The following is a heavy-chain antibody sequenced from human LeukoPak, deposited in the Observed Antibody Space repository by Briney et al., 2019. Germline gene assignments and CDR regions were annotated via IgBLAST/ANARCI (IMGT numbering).Heavy chain of an antibody. V-gene: IGHV3-7*01. CDR2: IKQDGSDK. J-gene: IGHJ4*02. CDR1: GFTFSGYW. D-gene: IGHD3-10*01. Sequence: GGSLRLSCAAPGFTFSGYWMSWVRQAPGKGLEWVANIKQDGSDKYYVNSVKGRFTISRDNAKNSLYLQMNSLRAEDTGVYYCARVGGPYITDYWGQGTLVTVSS. CDR3: ARVGGPYITDY.